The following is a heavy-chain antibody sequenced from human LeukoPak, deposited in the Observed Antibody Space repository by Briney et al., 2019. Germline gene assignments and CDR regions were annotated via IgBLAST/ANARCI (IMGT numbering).Heavy chain of an antibody. CDR1: GGSISSGPYY. CDR2: IDHTGIT. CDR3: ARGEMATIEDAFDI. J-gene: IGHJ3*02. Sequence: SETLSLTCTVSGGSISSGPYYRNWIRQPPGKGLEWIGYIDHTGITNYNPSLNSRVTISRDTSKNHFSLELSSATAADTAVYFCARGEMATIEDAFDIWGQGTMVTVSS. V-gene: IGHV4-61*03. D-gene: IGHD5-24*01.